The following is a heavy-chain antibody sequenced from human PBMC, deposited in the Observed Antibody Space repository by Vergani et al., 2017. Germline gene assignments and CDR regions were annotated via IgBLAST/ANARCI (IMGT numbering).Heavy chain of an antibody. CDR1: GYTFTGYY. CDR2: INPNSGGT. J-gene: IGHJ6*02. CDR3: ARESSHMVRGVLYYYGMDV. D-gene: IGHD3-10*01. Sequence: QVQLVQSGAEVKKPGASVKVSCKASGYTFTGYYMHWVRKAPGQGLEWMGWINPNSGGTNYAQKFQGRVTMTRDTSISTAYMELSRLRSDDTAVYYCARESSHMVRGVLYYYGMDVWGQGTTVTVSS. V-gene: IGHV1-2*02.